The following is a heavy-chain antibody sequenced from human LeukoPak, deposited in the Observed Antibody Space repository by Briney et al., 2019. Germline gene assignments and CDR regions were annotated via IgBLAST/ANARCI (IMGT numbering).Heavy chain of an antibody. CDR1: GGSISSYY. J-gene: IGHJ5*02. CDR2: IYTSGST. V-gene: IGHV4-4*07. Sequence: SETLSLTCTVSGGSISSYYWSWIRQPAGKGLEWIGRIYTSGSTNYNPSLKSRVTMSVDTSKNLFSLKLSSVTAADTAVYYCARDGLYYYDSGNILGGNWFDPWGQGTLVTVSS. D-gene: IGHD3-10*01. CDR3: ARDGLYYYDSGNILGGNWFDP.